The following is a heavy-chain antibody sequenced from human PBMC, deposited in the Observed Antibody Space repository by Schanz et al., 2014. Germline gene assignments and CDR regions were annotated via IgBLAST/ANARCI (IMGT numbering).Heavy chain of an antibody. CDR1: GASISSANHY. Sequence: QVQLQESGPGLVKASQTLSLTCSVSGASISSANHYWAWVRQPPGKGLEWIGYIYYSGTTYYNPSLRSRPSISVDPFRNLLSLKVTSMTAADTAVYYCARGHHPHGITVAARGFDPWGQGTLVTVSS. D-gene: IGHD6-19*01. J-gene: IGHJ5*02. CDR2: IYYSGTT. V-gene: IGHV4-31*03. CDR3: ARGHHPHGITVAARGFDP.